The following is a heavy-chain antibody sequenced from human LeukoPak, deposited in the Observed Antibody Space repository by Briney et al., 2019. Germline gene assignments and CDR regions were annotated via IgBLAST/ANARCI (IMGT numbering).Heavy chain of an antibody. Sequence: SETLSLTCTVSGGSISSYYWSWIRQPAGKGLEWVGRIYASGSTNYNPSLKSRVTMSVDTSKNQFSLKLSSVTAADTAVYYCARDTGSSSSVGTFDYWGQGTLVTVSS. CDR2: IYASGST. J-gene: IGHJ4*02. V-gene: IGHV4-4*07. CDR3: ARDTGSSSSVGTFDY. D-gene: IGHD6-6*01. CDR1: GGSISSYY.